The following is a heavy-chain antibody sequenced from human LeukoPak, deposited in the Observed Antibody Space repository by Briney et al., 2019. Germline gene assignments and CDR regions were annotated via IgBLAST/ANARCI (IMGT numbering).Heavy chain of an antibody. Sequence: QPGGSLRLSCAASGFTFSSYAMSWARQAPGKGLEWVSAISGSGGSTYYADSVKGRFTISRDNSKNTLYLQMNSLRAEDTAVYYCAKARGDQYYYDSSGYWDYWGQGTLVTVSS. CDR3: AKARGDQYYYDSSGYWDY. CDR2: ISGSGGST. J-gene: IGHJ4*02. D-gene: IGHD3-22*01. V-gene: IGHV3-23*01. CDR1: GFTFSSYA.